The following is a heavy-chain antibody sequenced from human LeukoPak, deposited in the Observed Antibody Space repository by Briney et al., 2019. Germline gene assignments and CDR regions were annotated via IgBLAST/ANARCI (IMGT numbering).Heavy chain of an antibody. Sequence: PSETLSLTCTVSGGSISNNYWSWIRQPPGKGLEWVGYIYKSGSTNYNPSLKSRVTISVDTSKNQFSLKLSSVTAADTAVYYCAKGSYGYYYGMDVWGHGTTVTVSS. J-gene: IGHJ6*02. D-gene: IGHD5-18*01. CDR3: AKGSYGYYYGMDV. CDR1: GGSISNNY. V-gene: IGHV4-59*01. CDR2: IYKSGST.